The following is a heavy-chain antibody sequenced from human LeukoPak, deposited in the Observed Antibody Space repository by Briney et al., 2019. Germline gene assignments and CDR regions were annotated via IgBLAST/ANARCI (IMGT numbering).Heavy chain of an antibody. CDR2: IRSKAYGGTT. CDR1: GFTFGDYA. Sequence: GGSLRLSCTASGFTFGDYAMSWFRQAPGKGLEWVGFIRSKAYGGTTEYAASVKGRFTISRDDSKSIAYLQMNSLKTEDTAVYYCARNLGMLATGGVALDIWGQGTMVTVAS. D-gene: IGHD1-14*01. V-gene: IGHV3-49*03. J-gene: IGHJ3*02. CDR3: ARNLGMLATGGVALDI.